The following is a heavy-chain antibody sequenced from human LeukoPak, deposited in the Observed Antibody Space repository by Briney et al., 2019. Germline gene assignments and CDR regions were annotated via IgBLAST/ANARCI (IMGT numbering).Heavy chain of an antibody. Sequence: SQTLSLTCAVSGGSISSGGYSWSWFRQPPGKGLEWIGYIYHSGSTYYNPSLKSRVTISVDRSKNQFSLKLSSVTAADTAVYYCAGGSGSYYKARYWGQGTLVTVSS. CDR2: IYHSGST. J-gene: IGHJ4*02. D-gene: IGHD3-10*01. CDR3: AGGSGSYYKARY. CDR1: GGSISSGGYS. V-gene: IGHV4-30-2*01.